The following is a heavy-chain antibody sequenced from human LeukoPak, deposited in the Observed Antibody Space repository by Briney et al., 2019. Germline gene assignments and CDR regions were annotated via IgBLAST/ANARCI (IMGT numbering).Heavy chain of an antibody. V-gene: IGHV3-33*01. CDR2: IWYDGSNK. CDR3: AREGGYSGYDSCDY. Sequence: GRSLRLSCAASGFTFSSYGMHWVRQAPGKGLEWVAVIWYDGSNKYYADSVKGRFTISRDNSKNTLYLQMNSLRAEDTAVYYCAREGGYSGYDSCDYWGQGTLVTVSS. J-gene: IGHJ4*02. D-gene: IGHD5-12*01. CDR1: GFTFSSYG.